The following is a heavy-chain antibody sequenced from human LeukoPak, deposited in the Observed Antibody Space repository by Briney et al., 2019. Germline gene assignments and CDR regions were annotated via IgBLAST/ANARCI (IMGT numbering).Heavy chain of an antibody. CDR3: AKDLFPLSEYSSGCPDY. CDR1: GFTFSSYG. Sequence: GGSLRLPCAASGFTFSSYGMHWVRQAPGRGLEWVAVISYDGSNKYYADSVEGRFTISRDNSKNTLYLQMNSLRAEDTAVYYCAKDLFPLSEYSSGCPDYWGQGTLVTVSS. V-gene: IGHV3-30*18. J-gene: IGHJ4*02. CDR2: ISYDGSNK. D-gene: IGHD6-19*01.